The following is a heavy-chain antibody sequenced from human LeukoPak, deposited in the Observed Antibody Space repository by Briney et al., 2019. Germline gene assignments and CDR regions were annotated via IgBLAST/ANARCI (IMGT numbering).Heavy chain of an antibody. D-gene: IGHD3-9*01. J-gene: IGHJ4*02. Sequence: GESLKISCKGSGYRFTSYWIGWVRQMPGKGLEWMGIIYPGYSDTRYSPSFQGQVTLSADKSISTAYLQWSSLKASDTAMYYCARLGILTGYYPLSPLDYWGQGTLVSVSS. CDR1: GYRFTSYW. CDR3: ARLGILTGYYPLSPLDY. V-gene: IGHV5-51*01. CDR2: IYPGYSDT.